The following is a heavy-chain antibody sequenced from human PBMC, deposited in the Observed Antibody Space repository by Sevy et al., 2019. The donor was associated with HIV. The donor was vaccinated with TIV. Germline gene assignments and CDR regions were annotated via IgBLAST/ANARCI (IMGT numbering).Heavy chain of an antibody. J-gene: IGHJ4*02. CDR2: IWYDGNNK. Sequence: GGSLRLSCAASGFTFSSYGMHWVRQAPGKGLEWVAGIWYDGNNKDYADSVKGRFTISRENSKNTVYLQMNSLRAEDTAVYYCAKGIAAAGYYFDFWGQGTLVTVSS. CDR3: AKGIAAAGYYFDF. V-gene: IGHV3-33*06. CDR1: GFTFSSYG. D-gene: IGHD6-13*01.